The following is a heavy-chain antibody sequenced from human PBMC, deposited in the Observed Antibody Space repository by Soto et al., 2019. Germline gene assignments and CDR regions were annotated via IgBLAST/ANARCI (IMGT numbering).Heavy chain of an antibody. D-gene: IGHD3-10*01. Sequence: GASVKVSCKASGYMVVTYGINWVRQAPGQGLEWMGWISAYNGNTKYAQNLQGRVTMTTEASTSTAYMEMRSLRSDDTAVYYCARDLDGSGSYYTDYWGPGTLVTVSS. V-gene: IGHV1-18*01. CDR2: ISAYNGNT. CDR3: ARDLDGSGSYYTDY. J-gene: IGHJ4*02. CDR1: GYMVVTYG.